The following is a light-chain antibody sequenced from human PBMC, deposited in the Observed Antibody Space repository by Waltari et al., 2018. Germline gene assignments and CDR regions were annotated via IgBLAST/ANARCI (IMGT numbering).Light chain of an antibody. CDR2: EVS. Sequence: QSALTQPASVSGSPGQSITISCSGTDSDVGAYDFVSWYQQHPGKAPHLIIYEVSNRPYGISKRFSAPKSGNTASLTISGLQAEDEADYYCSSYTTSSAPGVFGTGTRVTVL. J-gene: IGLJ1*01. CDR1: DSDVGAYDF. V-gene: IGLV2-14*01. CDR3: SSYTTSSAPGV.